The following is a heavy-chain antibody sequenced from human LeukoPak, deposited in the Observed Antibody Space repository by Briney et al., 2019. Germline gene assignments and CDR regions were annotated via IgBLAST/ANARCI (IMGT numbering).Heavy chain of an antibody. J-gene: IGHJ4*02. CDR1: GFTFSSFG. CDR2: IRYDGSYE. V-gene: IGHV3-33*01. D-gene: IGHD3-22*01. Sequence: GRSLRLSCAASGFTFSSFGIHWVRQAPGTGLERVAFIRYDGSYEYYADSVKGRFTISRDNSKKTLYLQMNSLSPEDTAVYFCARDGGYDTSGYYFDYWGQGTLVTVSS. CDR3: ARDGGYDTSGYYFDY.